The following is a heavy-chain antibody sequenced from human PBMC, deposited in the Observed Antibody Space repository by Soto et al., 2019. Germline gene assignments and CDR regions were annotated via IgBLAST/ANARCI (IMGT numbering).Heavy chain of an antibody. D-gene: IGHD4-17*01. Sequence: EVQLLESGGGLVQPGGSLRLSCAASGFTFSSYAMSWVRQAPGKGLEWVSAISGSGGSTYYADSVKGRFTISRDNSKNTLYLQMNSLRAEDTAVYYCAKEAATVTTAGSYYYYYYDMDVWGKGTTVTVSS. J-gene: IGHJ6*03. CDR3: AKEAATVTTAGSYYYYYYDMDV. CDR1: GFTFSSYA. CDR2: ISGSGGST. V-gene: IGHV3-23*01.